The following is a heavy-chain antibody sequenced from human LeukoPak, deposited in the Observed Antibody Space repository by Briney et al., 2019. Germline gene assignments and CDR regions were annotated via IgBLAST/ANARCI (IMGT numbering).Heavy chain of an antibody. CDR1: GGSISSYY. J-gene: IGHJ4*02. Sequence: SETLSLTCTVSGGSISSYYWSWIRQPPGKGLEWTGYIYYSGSTNYNPSLKSRVTISVDTSKNQFSLKLSSVTAADTAVYYCARDRSIAAASYFDYWGQGTLVTVSS. CDR3: ARDRSIAAASYFDY. V-gene: IGHV4-59*01. CDR2: IYYSGST. D-gene: IGHD6-13*01.